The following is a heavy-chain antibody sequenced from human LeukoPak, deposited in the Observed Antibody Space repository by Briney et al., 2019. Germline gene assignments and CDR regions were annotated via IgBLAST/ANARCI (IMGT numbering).Heavy chain of an antibody. CDR2: ISWNSGST. D-gene: IGHD6-19*01. V-gene: IGHV3-9*03. CDR1: GFTFDDYA. CDR3: AKVAFGGIAVAGPFDY. J-gene: IGHJ4*02. Sequence: GRSLRLSCAASGFTFDDYAMHWVRQAPGKGLEWVSGISWNSGSTGYADSVKGRFAISRDNAKNSLYLQMNSLRAEDMALYYCAKVAFGGIAVAGPFDYWGQGTLVTVSS.